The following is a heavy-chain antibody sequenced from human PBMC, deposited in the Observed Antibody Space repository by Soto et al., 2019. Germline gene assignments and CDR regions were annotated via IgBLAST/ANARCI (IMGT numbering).Heavy chain of an antibody. CDR3: ARDVTDFWSGHEGMDV. J-gene: IGHJ6*02. CDR1: GGSISNGCYY. Sequence: PSETLSLTGTVSGGSISNGCYYWTWIRQHPGKGLKWIGYIYYSGSTYYNPSLKSRVTISVDTSKNQFSLKLTSVTAADTAVYYCARDVTDFWSGHEGMDVWGQGTTVTVSS. V-gene: IGHV4-31*03. CDR2: IYYSGST. D-gene: IGHD3-3*01.